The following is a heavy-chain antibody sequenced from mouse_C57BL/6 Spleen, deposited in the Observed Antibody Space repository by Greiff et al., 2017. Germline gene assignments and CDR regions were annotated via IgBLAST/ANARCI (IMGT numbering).Heavy chain of an antibody. CDR1: GYTFTDYE. CDR2: IDPETGGT. Sequence: VQLQQSGAELVRPGASVTLSCEASGYTFTDYEMHWVKQTPVHGLEWIGAIDPETGGTAYNQKFKGKAILTADKSSSTAYMELRSLTSEDSAVYYCTRGVDYWGQGTSVTVSS. J-gene: IGHJ4*01. CDR3: TRGVDY. V-gene: IGHV1-15*01.